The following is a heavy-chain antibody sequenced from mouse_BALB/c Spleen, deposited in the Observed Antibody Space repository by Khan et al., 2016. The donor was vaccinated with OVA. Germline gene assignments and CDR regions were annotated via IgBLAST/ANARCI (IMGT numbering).Heavy chain of an antibody. Sequence: EVKLVESGGDLVKPGGSLKLSCAASGFTFSAYSMSWVRQTPDKRLEWVATISSGADYTYYPDGVKGRFTISRDNAKNTLYLQMSSLKSEDTAMYYCASHLTGSCAYWGQGTLVTVSA. D-gene: IGHD4-1*01. CDR2: ISSGADYT. J-gene: IGHJ3*01. CDR1: GFTFSAYS. V-gene: IGHV5-6*01. CDR3: ASHLTGSCAY.